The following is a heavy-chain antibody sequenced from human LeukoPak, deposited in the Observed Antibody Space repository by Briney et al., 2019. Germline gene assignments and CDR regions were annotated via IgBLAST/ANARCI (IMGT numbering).Heavy chain of an antibody. CDR2: ISAYNGNT. CDR3: ARDLSLNYYDSSGMIGY. J-gene: IGHJ4*02. D-gene: IGHD3-22*01. V-gene: IGHV1-18*01. Sequence: ASVKVSXKASGYTFTSYGISWVRQAPGQGLEWMGWISAYNGNTNYAQKLQGRVTMTTDASTSTAYMELRSLRSDDTAVYYCARDLSLNYYDSSGMIGYWGQGNLVTVSS. CDR1: GYTFTSYG.